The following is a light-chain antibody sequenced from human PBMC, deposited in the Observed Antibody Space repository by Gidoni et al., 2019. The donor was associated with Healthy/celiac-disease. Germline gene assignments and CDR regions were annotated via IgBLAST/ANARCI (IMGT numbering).Light chain of an antibody. CDR3: QQYNSYSPT. CDR2: KAS. J-gene: IGKJ1*01. CDR1: QSIRSW. V-gene: IGKV1-5*03. Sequence: EIQMTQSPSTLSSSVGDRVTIPCRASQSIRSWLAWYQQKPGKAPKLLIYKASSLESGVPSRFSGSGSGTDFPLTISSLQPDDFATYYCQQYNSYSPTFXXXTKVEIK.